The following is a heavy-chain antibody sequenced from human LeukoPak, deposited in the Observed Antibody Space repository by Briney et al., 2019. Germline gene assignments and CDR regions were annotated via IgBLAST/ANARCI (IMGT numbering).Heavy chain of an antibody. CDR2: IYYSGST. CDR1: GGSISSGSYY. CDR3: ARVGSLGGFDY. V-gene: IGHV4-61*01. J-gene: IGHJ4*02. Sequence: PSQTLSLTCTVSGGSISSGSYYWSWIRQPPGKGLEWIGYIYYSGSTNYNPSLKSRVTISVDTSKNQFSLKLSSVTAADTAVYYCARVGSLGGFDYWGQGTLVTVSS. D-gene: IGHD1-26*01.